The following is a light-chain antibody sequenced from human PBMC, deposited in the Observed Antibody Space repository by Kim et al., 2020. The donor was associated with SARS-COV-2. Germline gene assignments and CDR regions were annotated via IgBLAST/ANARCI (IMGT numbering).Light chain of an antibody. J-gene: IGKJ1*01. Sequence: SASVGDRVTITGRASQSVSSWLAWYQQKPGKAPKLLIYDASSLESGVPSRFSGSASGTEFTLTISSLQPDDFATYYCQQYNDFSTFGQGTKVDIK. V-gene: IGKV1-5*01. CDR2: DAS. CDR1: QSVSSW. CDR3: QQYNDFST.